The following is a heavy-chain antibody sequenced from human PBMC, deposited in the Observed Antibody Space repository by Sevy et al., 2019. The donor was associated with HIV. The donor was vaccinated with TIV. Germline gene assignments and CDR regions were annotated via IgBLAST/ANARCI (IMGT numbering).Heavy chain of an antibody. J-gene: IGHJ4*02. D-gene: IGHD3-22*01. Sequence: ASVKVSCRVSGYTLTKLAMHWVRQAPGKGLEWMGSFDPEDDETIYAQKFQGRVMMTEDTFTDTAYMELSSLRSEDTAVYYCATTKDYYESSGSPFDSWGQGTLVTVSS. V-gene: IGHV1-24*01. CDR3: ATTKDYYESSGSPFDS. CDR2: FDPEDDET. CDR1: GYTLTKLA.